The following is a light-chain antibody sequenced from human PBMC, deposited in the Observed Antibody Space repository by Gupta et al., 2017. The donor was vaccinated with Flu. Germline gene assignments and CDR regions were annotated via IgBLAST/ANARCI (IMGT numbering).Light chain of an antibody. CDR3: QQYDSWPPAT. CDR2: GAS. J-gene: IGKJ1*01. CDR1: QNVNSN. V-gene: IGKV3-15*01. Sequence: EIVMTQSPATLSVSPGERATLSCRASQNVNSNLAWYQQKPGQAPRLLIYGASNRATSIPARFSGSGSRTDFTLTISSRQSEDFAVYYCQQYDSWPPATFGQGTKVEIK.